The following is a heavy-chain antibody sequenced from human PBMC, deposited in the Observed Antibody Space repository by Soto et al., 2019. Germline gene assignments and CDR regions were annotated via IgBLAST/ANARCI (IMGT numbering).Heavy chain of an antibody. CDR2: IYPGDSDT. Sequence: GEALKISWKGPGYSLNSCWIGWVRQMPGKGLEWMGIIYPGDSDTRYSPSFQGQVTISADKSISTAYLQWSSLKASDTAMYYCATPLSTRFVYDFGGASNAFVFWAQGTLVT. J-gene: IGHJ3*01. CDR3: ATPLSTRFVYDFGGASNAFVF. D-gene: IGHD3-3*01. CDR1: GYSLNSCW. V-gene: IGHV5-51*01.